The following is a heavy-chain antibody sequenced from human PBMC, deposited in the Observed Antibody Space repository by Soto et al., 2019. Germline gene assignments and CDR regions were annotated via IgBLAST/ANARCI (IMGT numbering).Heavy chain of an antibody. J-gene: IGHJ5*02. CDR3: ARYGIAARLGFDP. Sequence: GSLRLSCAASGFTFSSYSMNWVRQAPGKGLEWVSSISSSSSYIYYADSVKGRFTISRDNAKNSLYLQMNSLRAEDTAVYYCARYGIAARLGFDPWGQGTLVTVSS. CDR2: ISSSSSYI. CDR1: GFTFSSYS. V-gene: IGHV3-21*01. D-gene: IGHD6-6*01.